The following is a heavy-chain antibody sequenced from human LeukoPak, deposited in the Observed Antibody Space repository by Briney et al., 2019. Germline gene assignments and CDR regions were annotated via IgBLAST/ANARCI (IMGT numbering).Heavy chain of an antibody. D-gene: IGHD5-18*01. CDR1: GYTFTSYD. CDR3: ARSLYSYGDYFDY. CDR2: MNPNSGNT. J-gene: IGHJ4*02. V-gene: IGHV1-8*01. Sequence: ASVKVSCKASGYTFTSYDINWVRQATGQGLEWMGWMNPNSGNTGYAQTFRGRVTMTRNTSISTAYMELSSLRSEDTAVYYCARSLYSYGDYFDYWGQGTLVTVSS.